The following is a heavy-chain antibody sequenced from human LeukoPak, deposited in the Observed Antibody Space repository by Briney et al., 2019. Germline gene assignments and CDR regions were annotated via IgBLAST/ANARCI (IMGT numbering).Heavy chain of an antibody. D-gene: IGHD4-23*01. Sequence: GGSLRFSCAGSAFTFSDYYMSWIRQAPGKGLEWVSYISSSGSTIYYADSVKGRFTISRDNAKNSLYLQMNSLRAEDTAVYYCARDVLGGLSDYWGQGTLVTVSS. CDR3: ARDVLGGLSDY. V-gene: IGHV3-11*04. J-gene: IGHJ4*02. CDR1: AFTFSDYY. CDR2: ISSSGSTI.